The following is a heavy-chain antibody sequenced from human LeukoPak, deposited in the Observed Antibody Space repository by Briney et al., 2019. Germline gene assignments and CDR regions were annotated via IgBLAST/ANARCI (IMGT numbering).Heavy chain of an antibody. J-gene: IGHJ5*02. D-gene: IGHD3-9*01. CDR3: ASARYYDILTGYSPYNWFDP. V-gene: IGHV1-69*13. Sequence: SVKVSCKASGGTFSSYAISWVRQAPGQGLEWMGGIIPIFGTANYAQKLQDRVTINADESTSTAYMELSSLRSEDTAIYYCASARYYDILTGYSPYNWFDPWGQGTLVTVSS. CDR1: GGTFSSYA. CDR2: IIPIFGTA.